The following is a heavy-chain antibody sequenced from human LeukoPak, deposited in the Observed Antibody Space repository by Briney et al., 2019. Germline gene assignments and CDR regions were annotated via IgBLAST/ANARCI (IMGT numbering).Heavy chain of an antibody. CDR1: GFTFSSYW. Sequence: GGSLRLSSAAPGFTFSSYWMNWVRQAPGKGLVWVSRIASDGSSTTYADSVKGRFSISRDNAKNTLYLQMNSLRVEDTAVYYCARGRPHGNDYWGQGTLVTVSS. CDR3: ARGRPHGNDY. V-gene: IGHV3-74*01. D-gene: IGHD4-23*01. CDR2: IASDGSST. J-gene: IGHJ4*02.